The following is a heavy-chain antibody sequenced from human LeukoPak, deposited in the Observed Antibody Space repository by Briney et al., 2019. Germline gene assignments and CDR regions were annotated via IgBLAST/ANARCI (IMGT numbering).Heavy chain of an antibody. D-gene: IGHD5-18*01. CDR2: ISSTTSSI. CDR1: GITFFSSYS. Sequence: PGGSLRLSCAASGITFFSSYSMNWVRQAPGKGLEWVSSISSTTSSIYYAASVKGRFTTSRDNAKNSLYLQMNSLRAEDTAVYYCARDRAGYSYGTYFDYWGQGTLVTVSS. CDR3: ARDRAGYSYGTYFDY. V-gene: IGHV3-21*01. J-gene: IGHJ4*02.